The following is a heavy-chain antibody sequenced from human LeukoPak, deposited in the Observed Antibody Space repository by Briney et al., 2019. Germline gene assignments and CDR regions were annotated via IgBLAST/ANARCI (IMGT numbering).Heavy chain of an antibody. J-gene: IGHJ6*03. CDR2: IYYSGST. Sequence: SETLSLTCTVSGGSISSSGYYWGWIRQPPGKGLEWIGSIYYSGSTYYNPSLKSRVTISVDTSKNQFSLKLSSVTAADTAVYYCARLRDYYYYYMGVWGKGTTVTISS. CDR3: ARLRDYYYYYMGV. V-gene: IGHV4-39*01. CDR1: GGSISSSGYY.